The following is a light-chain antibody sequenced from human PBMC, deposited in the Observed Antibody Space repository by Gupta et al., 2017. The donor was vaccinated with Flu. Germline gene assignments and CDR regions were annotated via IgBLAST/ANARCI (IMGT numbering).Light chain of an antibody. CDR2: SNN. Sequence: QSVLTQPPSASGTPGQRVTISCSGSNSNIGSNTVNWYQQLPGTAPKLLIYSNNQRPSGVPDRFSGSKPGTSASLAISGLQSEDEADYYCAAWDDSLNGWVFGGGTKLTVL. J-gene: IGLJ3*02. V-gene: IGLV1-44*01. CDR1: NSNIGSNT. CDR3: AAWDDSLNGWV.